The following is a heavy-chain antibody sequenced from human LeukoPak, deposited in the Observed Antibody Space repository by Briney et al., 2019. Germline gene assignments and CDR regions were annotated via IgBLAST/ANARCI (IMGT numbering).Heavy chain of an antibody. V-gene: IGHV4-39*07. J-gene: IGHJ4*02. Sequence: SETLSLTCTVSGDTISTSFYYWDWIRQPPGKGLEWIGGIFYSGTTYYNPSLKSRVTMSVDTSKNQFSLKLSSVTAADTAVYYCARTPTLVPAAQYFDYWGQGTLVTVSS. CDR3: ARTPTLVPAAQYFDY. CDR2: IFYSGTT. D-gene: IGHD2-2*01. CDR1: GDTISTSFYY.